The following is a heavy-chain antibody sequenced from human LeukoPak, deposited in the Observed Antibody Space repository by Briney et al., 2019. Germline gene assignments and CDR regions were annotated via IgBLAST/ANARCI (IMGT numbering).Heavy chain of an antibody. CDR2: IYHSGST. V-gene: IGHV4-38-2*02. D-gene: IGHD3-9*01. Sequence: SETLSLTCTVSGYSISSGYYWGWIRQPPGKGLEWIGSIYHSGSTYYNPSLKSRVTISVDTSKNQFSLKLSSVTAADTAVYYCAKTSQYDILTGYGKYYFDYWGQGTLVTVSS. J-gene: IGHJ4*02. CDR3: AKTSQYDILTGYGKYYFDY. CDR1: GYSISSGYY.